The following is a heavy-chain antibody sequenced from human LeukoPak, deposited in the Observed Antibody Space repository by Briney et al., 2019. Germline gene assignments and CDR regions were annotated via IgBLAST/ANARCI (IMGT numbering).Heavy chain of an antibody. CDR3: AKVFPGGCSGGSCYSGYFDY. J-gene: IGHJ4*02. Sequence: GGSLRLSCAASGFTFRTYGMHWVRQAPGKGLEWVAYIQYDGSNKYYEDSVKGRFTISRDNSKNKLYLQMDSLRGEDTAVYYCAKVFPGGCSGGSCYSGYFDYWGQGTLVTVSS. CDR1: GFTFRTYG. D-gene: IGHD2-15*01. CDR2: IQYDGSNK. V-gene: IGHV3-30*02.